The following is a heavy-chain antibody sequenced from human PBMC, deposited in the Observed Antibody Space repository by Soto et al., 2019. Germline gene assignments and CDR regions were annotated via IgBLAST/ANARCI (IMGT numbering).Heavy chain of an antibody. CDR1: GGTFSSYA. J-gene: IGHJ4*02. Sequence: SVKVSCKASGGTFSSYAISWVRQAPGQGLEWMGGIIPIFGTANYAQKFQGRVTITADESTSPAYMELSSLRSEDTAVYYCARDHSRSWSSTDYFFDYWGQGTLVTVSS. CDR2: IIPIFGTA. D-gene: IGHD6-13*01. CDR3: ARDHSRSWSSTDYFFDY. V-gene: IGHV1-69*13.